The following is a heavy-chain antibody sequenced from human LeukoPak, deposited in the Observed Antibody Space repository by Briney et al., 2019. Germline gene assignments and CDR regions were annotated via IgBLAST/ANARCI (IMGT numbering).Heavy chain of an antibody. Sequence: SVKVSCKASGGTFSSYAISWVRQAPGQGPEWMGGIIPIFGTANYAQKFQGRVTITADESTSTAYMELSSLRSEDTAVYYCARAEYSSSWFDFWGQGTLVTVSS. CDR2: IIPIFGTA. V-gene: IGHV1-69*01. CDR3: ARAEYSSSWFDF. J-gene: IGHJ4*02. D-gene: IGHD6-13*01. CDR1: GGTFSSYA.